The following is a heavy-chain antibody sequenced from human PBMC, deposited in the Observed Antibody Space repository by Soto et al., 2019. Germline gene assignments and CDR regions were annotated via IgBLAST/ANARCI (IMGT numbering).Heavy chain of an antibody. V-gene: IGHV4-4*02. CDR1: SGSISSSNW. CDR2: IYDSRST. D-gene: IGHD3-3*01. J-gene: IGHJ4*02. Sequence: QVQLQESGPGLVKPSGTLSLTCAVSSGSISSSNWWSWFRQPPGKKLEWIGGIYDSRSTNDNPSLNSRVPISVVKYKNQYSLKLSSVTAADTAVYYCASRKRDDCWSHHFDYWGQGTLVTVSS. CDR3: ASRKRDDCWSHHFDY.